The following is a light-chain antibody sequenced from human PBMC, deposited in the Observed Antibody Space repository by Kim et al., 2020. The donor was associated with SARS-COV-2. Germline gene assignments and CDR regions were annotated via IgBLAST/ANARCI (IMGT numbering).Light chain of an antibody. Sequence: SPGARATLSCRASQSVSSSYLAWYRQKPGRAPRLLIYGASSRATGIPDRFSGSGSGTDFTLTITRLEPEDFAVYYCQQYSSSPATFGQGTKVDIK. V-gene: IGKV3-20*01. CDR3: QQYSSSPAT. CDR2: GAS. CDR1: QSVSSSY. J-gene: IGKJ1*01.